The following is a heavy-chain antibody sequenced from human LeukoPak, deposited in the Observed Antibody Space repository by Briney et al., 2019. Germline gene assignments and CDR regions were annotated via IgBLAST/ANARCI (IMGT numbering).Heavy chain of an antibody. J-gene: IGHJ4*02. CDR3: ARWAGTCTIASCYTPLDY. CDR1: GGTFSNYG. CDR2: IVPVFGTV. V-gene: IGHV1-69*13. Sequence: ASVKVSCKAPGGTFSNYGFSWVRQAPEQGLEWMGGIVPVFGTVSYAQKFQDRVTITADDFTTTAYTELSSLRSEDTAVYYCARWAGTCTIASCYTPLDYWGQGTLVTVST. D-gene: IGHD2-2*02.